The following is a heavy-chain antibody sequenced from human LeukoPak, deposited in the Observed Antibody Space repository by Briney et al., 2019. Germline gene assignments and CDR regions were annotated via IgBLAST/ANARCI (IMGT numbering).Heavy chain of an antibody. V-gene: IGHV1-69*06. D-gene: IGHD2-8*01. CDR1: GYTFTSYG. J-gene: IGHJ4*02. CDR2: IIPIFGTA. Sequence: GASVKVSCKASGYTFTSYGISWVRQAPGQGLEWMGGIIPIFGTANYAQKFQGRVTITADKSTSTAYMELSSLRSEDTAVYYCASGPTLKTKDIALNLDYWGQGTLVTVSS. CDR3: ASGPTLKTKDIALNLDY.